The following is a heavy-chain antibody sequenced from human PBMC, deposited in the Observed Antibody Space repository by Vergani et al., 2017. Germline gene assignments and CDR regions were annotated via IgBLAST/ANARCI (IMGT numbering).Heavy chain of an antibody. CDR1: GYPFTSYA. D-gene: IGHD6-13*01. CDR2: INAGNGNT. J-gene: IGHJ2*01. CDR3: ARDFAAAGTWIRNRAGL. V-gene: IGHV1-3*01. Sequence: QVQLVQSGAEVKKPGASVKVSCKASGYPFTSYAMHWVRQAPGQRLEWMGWINAGNGNTKYSQKFQGRVTITRDTSASTAYMELSSLRSEDTAVYYCARDFAAAGTWIRNRAGLWGRGTLVTVSS.